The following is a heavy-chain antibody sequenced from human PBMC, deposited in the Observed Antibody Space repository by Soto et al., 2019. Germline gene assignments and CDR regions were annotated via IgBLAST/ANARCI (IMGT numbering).Heavy chain of an antibody. CDR1: GLTFSNAW. CDR2: IKSKTDGGTT. Sequence: PGGSLRLSCAASGLTFSNAWMSWVRQAPGKGLEWVGRIKSKTDGGTTDYAAPVKGRFTISRDDSKNTLYLQMNSLKTEDTAVYYCTTGYDFWSGPPDYYYYYMDVWGKGTTVTVSS. V-gene: IGHV3-15*01. J-gene: IGHJ6*03. CDR3: TTGYDFWSGPPDYYYYYMDV. D-gene: IGHD3-3*01.